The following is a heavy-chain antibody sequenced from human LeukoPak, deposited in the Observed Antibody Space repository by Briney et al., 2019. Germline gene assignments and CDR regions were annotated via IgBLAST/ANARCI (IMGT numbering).Heavy chain of an antibody. D-gene: IGHD3-22*01. J-gene: IGHJ4*02. CDR3: ARGPVYYDSSGYYPNY. V-gene: IGHV3-21*01. Sequence: GGSLRLSCAASGFTFSNYNMNWVRQAPGEGLEWVSSISSSSSYIYYADSVKGRFTISKDNAKNSLYLQMNSLRAEDTAVYYCARGPVYYDSSGYYPNYWGQGTLVTVSS. CDR1: GFTFSNYN. CDR2: ISSSSSYI.